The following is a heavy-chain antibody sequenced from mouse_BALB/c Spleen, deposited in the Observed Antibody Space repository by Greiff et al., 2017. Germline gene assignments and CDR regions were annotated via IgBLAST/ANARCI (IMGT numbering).Heavy chain of an antibody. J-gene: IGHJ2*01. D-gene: IGHD1-1*01. CDR2: IDPANGNT. V-gene: IGHV14-3*02. CDR3: ARGLRYYFDY. Sequence: VQLKESGAELVKPGASVKLSCTASGFNIKDTYMHWVKQRPEQGLEWIGRIDPANGNTKYDPKFQGKATITADTSSNTAYLQLSSLTSEDTAVYYCARGLRYYFDYWGQGTTLTVSS. CDR1: GFNIKDTY.